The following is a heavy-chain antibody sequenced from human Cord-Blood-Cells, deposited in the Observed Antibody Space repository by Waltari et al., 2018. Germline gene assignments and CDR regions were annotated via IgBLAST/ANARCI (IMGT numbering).Heavy chain of an antibody. Sequence: EVQLVESGGDLVQPGGSLRLSCAASGFTFSSYSMNWVRQAPGKGLEWVSYISSSSSTIYYADSVKGRFTISRDNAKNSLYLQMNSLRAEDTAVYYCARDLDYYGSGSLPGYWGQGTLVTVSS. CDR1: GFTFSSYS. CDR3: ARDLDYYGSGSLPGY. CDR2: ISSSSSTI. V-gene: IGHV3-48*01. D-gene: IGHD3-10*01. J-gene: IGHJ4*02.